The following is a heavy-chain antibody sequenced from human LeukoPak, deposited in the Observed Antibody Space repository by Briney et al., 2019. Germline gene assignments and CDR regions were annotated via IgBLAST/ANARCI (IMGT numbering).Heavy chain of an antibody. CDR2: ISGSGGST. D-gene: IGHD3-22*01. J-gene: IGHJ5*02. V-gene: IGHV3-23*01. Sequence: PGGSLRLSCTASGFTFTNYAMSWVRQAPGKGLEWVSAISGSGGSTYYADSVKGRFTISRDNSKYTLYLQMNSLRAEDTAVYYCAKDLWAEVVVNWFDPWGQGTLVTVSS. CDR3: AKDLWAEVVVNWFDP. CDR1: GFTFTNYA.